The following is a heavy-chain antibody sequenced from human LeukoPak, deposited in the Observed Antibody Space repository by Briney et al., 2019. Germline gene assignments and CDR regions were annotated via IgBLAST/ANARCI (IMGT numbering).Heavy chain of an antibody. D-gene: IGHD3-22*01. CDR3: AGTTYYYDSSGYYPGY. CDR2: IYYSGST. CDR1: GGSISSYY. J-gene: IGHJ4*02. V-gene: IGHV4-59*01. Sequence: SETLSLTCTVSGGSISSYYWSWIRQPPGKGLEWIGYIYYSGSTNYNPSLKSRFTTSEDTSKNQFSLKLSSVTAADTAVYYCAGTTYYYDSSGYYPGYWGQGTLVTVSS.